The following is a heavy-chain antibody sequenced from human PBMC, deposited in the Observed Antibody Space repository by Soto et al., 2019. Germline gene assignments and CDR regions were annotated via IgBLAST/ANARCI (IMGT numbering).Heavy chain of an antibody. CDR2: ISGYHGHT. V-gene: IGHV1-18*01. CDR1: GYTFSSYG. Sequence: QVELVQSGAEVKKPGASVKVSCKASGYTFSSYGISWVRQAPGHGLEWMGWISGYHGHTNYVQHLQGRVTMTTDTPTTTAYMELRNLTSDDTAIYYCARDRWDIVRMVYPTSIDYWGQGSLVTVSS. D-gene: IGHD2-8*01. J-gene: IGHJ4*02. CDR3: ARDRWDIVRMVYPTSIDY.